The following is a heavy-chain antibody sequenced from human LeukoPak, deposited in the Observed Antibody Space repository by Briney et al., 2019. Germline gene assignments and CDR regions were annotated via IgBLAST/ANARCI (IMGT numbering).Heavy chain of an antibody. Sequence: SETLSLTCAVYGGSFSGYYWSWIRQPPGKGLEWIGEINHSGSTNYNPSLKSRATISVDTSKNQFSLKLSSVTAADTAVYYCASTMIVVAQRAEYFQHWGQGTLVTVSS. CDR2: INHSGST. D-gene: IGHD3-22*01. V-gene: IGHV4-34*01. CDR3: ASTMIVVAQRAEYFQH. J-gene: IGHJ1*01. CDR1: GGSFSGYY.